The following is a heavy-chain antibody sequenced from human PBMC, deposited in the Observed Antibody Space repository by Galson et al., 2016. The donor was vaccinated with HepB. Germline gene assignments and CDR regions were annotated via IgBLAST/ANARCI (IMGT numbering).Heavy chain of an antibody. J-gene: IGHJ3*02. CDR1: GFTFGTYA. D-gene: IGHD4-23*01. V-gene: IGHV3-23*01. CDR3: AKDPNPLPVSTPDDAYDI. Sequence: SLRLSCAGSGFTFGTYALNWVRQAPGRGLEWVSVISASGAYTYYADSVKGRFSISRDKSKNTLFLQMSSLRADDTDVYYCAKDPNPLPVSTPDDAYDIWGQGTMVTVSS. CDR2: ISASGAYT.